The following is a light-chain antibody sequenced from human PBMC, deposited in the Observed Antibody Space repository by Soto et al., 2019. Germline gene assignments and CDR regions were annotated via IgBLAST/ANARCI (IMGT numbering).Light chain of an antibody. CDR1: QNITSN. CDR3: QQYSTWVT. CDR2: DAS. Sequence: EIVMTQSPVTLSLSPGDTATLSCRASQNITSNLAWYQQKPGQPPRLLIYDASTRATGLPARFSGSGSGTEFTLTISNLQSEDFAVYYCQQYSTWVTFGGGTQLEIE. J-gene: IGKJ4*01. V-gene: IGKV3-15*01.